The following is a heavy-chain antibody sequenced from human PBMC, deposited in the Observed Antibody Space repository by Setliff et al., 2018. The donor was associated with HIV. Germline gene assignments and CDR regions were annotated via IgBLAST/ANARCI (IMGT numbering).Heavy chain of an antibody. Sequence: GASVKVSCKASGYTFSSNYMHWVRQAPGQGLEWMGLINPTGDITFYPQKFQARVTMTRDTSTSTVYLELRSLRSEDTAVYFCARNFGGSGWYYFDYWGQGTLVTVSS. J-gene: IGHJ4*02. V-gene: IGHV1-46*01. CDR1: GYTFSSNY. CDR2: INPTGDIT. D-gene: IGHD6-19*01. CDR3: ARNFGGSGWYYFDY.